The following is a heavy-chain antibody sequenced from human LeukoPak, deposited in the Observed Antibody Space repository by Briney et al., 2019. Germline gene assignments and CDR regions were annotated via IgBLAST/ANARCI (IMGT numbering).Heavy chain of an antibody. D-gene: IGHD1-26*01. CDR1: GFTFSDYY. J-gene: IGHJ4*02. V-gene: IGHV3-11*04. CDR3: ARNSGAYRSYFDY. Sequence: GGSLRLSCAASGFTFSDYYMSWIRQAPGKGLEWVSYISSSGSTIYYADSVKGRFTISRDSAKNSLYLQMNSLRAEDTAVYYCARNSGAYRSYFDYWGQGTLVTVSS. CDR2: ISSSGSTI.